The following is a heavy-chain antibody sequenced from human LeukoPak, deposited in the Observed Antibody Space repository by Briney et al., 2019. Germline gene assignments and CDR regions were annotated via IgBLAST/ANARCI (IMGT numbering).Heavy chain of an antibody. D-gene: IGHD3-22*01. CDR2: ISGSGGST. CDR1: GFTFSSYA. Sequence: GGSLRLSCAASGFTFSSYAMSWVRQAPGKGLEWVSAISGSGGSTYYADSVKGRFTISGDNSKNTLYLQMNSLRAEDTAVYYCAKDPYYDSSGSIYYWGQGTLVTVSS. J-gene: IGHJ4*02. CDR3: AKDPYYDSSGSIYY. V-gene: IGHV3-23*01.